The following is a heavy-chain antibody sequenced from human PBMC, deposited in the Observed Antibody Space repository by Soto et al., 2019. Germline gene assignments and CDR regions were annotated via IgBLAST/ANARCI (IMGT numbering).Heavy chain of an antibody. D-gene: IGHD3-22*01. CDR3: ARDVSTYYYDSSGYKHAFDI. V-gene: IGHV1-18*01. CDR2: ISAYNGNT. J-gene: IGHJ3*02. CDR1: GYTFTSYG. Sequence: ASVKVSCKASGYTFTSYGISWVRQAPGQGLEWMGWISAYNGNTNYAQKLQGRVTMTTDTSTSTAYLELRSLRSDDTAVYYCARDVSTYYYDSSGYKHAFDISGQLTMVTVSS.